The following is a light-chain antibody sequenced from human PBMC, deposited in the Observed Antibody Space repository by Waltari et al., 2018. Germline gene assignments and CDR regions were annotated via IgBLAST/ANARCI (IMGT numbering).Light chain of an antibody. CDR1: QSISNW. CDR2: KAS. V-gene: IGKV1-5*03. J-gene: IGKJ4*01. CDR3: QQYNSYSLLT. Sequence: DIQMTQSPSTLSASVGDRVTLNCRASQSISNWLAWYQQKPGKAPKRLIYKASTLESGVPSRFSGSGSATDYTLTISSLQPDDVATYYCQQYNSYSLLTFGGGTKVEIK.